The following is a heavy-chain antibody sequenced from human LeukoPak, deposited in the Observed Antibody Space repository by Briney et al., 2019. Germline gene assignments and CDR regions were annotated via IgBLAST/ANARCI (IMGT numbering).Heavy chain of an antibody. CDR3: ARTGRQRYFDY. CDR2: IYYSGTT. Sequence: SETLSLTCTVSGGSISSTSYHWGWIRQPPGKGLEWIGTIYYSGTTYYNPSLKSRVTISVDTSKNQFSLKLSSVTAADTAVYYCARTGRQRYFDYWGQGTLVTVSS. J-gene: IGHJ4*02. CDR1: GGSISSTSYH. V-gene: IGHV4-39*07. D-gene: IGHD3-10*01.